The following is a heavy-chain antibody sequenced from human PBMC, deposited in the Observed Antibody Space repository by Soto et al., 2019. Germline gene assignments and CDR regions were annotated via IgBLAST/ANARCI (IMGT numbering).Heavy chain of an antibody. D-gene: IGHD6-19*01. J-gene: IGHJ4*02. CDR1: GGSISSGDHY. CDR2: TYYSGNT. CDR3: ARLSSSVWPIDY. Sequence: SSTLSLTCSVSGGSISSGDHYWSWILQPPGKGLEWIGYTYYSGNTYYNPSLNSRVTISADTSKNQFSLKLSTGTDAATAVYSGARLSSSVWPIDYWGQGTLVTVSS. V-gene: IGHV4-30-4*01.